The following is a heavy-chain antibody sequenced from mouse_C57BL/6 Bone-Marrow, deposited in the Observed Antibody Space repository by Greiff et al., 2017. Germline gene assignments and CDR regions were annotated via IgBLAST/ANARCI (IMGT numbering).Heavy chain of an antibody. Sequence: EVQLQQSGAELVRPGASVKLSCTASGFNIKDDYMHWVKQRPEQGLEWIGWIDPENGDTEYASKFQGKATITADTSSNTAYLQLSSLTSEDTAVYYCTTGYGYVFAYWGQGTLVTVSA. CDR3: TTGYGYVFAY. D-gene: IGHD2-2*01. CDR1: GFNIKDDY. CDR2: IDPENGDT. J-gene: IGHJ3*01. V-gene: IGHV14-4*01.